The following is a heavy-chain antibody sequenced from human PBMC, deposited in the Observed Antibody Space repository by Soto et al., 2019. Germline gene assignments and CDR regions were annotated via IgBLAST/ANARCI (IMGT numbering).Heavy chain of an antibody. D-gene: IGHD6-13*01. Sequence: EVQLLESGGGLVQPGGSLRLSCAASGFTFSSYAMSWVRQAPGKGLEWVSVISSSAGSTYYPDSVKGRFTISRDNSKNTLYLQMNSLRAEDTAVYYCAKSGRSSWYVGFDYWGQGTLVTVSS. V-gene: IGHV3-23*01. CDR1: GFTFSSYA. J-gene: IGHJ4*02. CDR3: AKSGRSSWYVGFDY. CDR2: ISSSAGST.